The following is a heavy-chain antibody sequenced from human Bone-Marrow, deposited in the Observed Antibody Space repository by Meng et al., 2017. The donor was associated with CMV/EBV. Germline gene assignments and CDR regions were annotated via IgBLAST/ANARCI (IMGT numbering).Heavy chain of an antibody. CDR3: ARDMEIAVAGDY. D-gene: IGHD6-19*01. J-gene: IGHJ4*02. CDR1: GFTFSSYA. Sequence: GGSLRLSCAASGFTFSSYAMHWVRQAPGKGLEWVAVISYDGSNKYYADPVKGRFTISRDNSKNTLYLQMNSLRAEDTAVYYCARDMEIAVAGDYWGQGTLVTVSS. CDR2: ISYDGSNK. V-gene: IGHV3-30*04.